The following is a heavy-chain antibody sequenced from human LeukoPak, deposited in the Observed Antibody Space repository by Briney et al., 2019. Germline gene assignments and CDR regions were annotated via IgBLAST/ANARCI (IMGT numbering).Heavy chain of an antibody. CDR3: AMGPYGSGSSMDY. J-gene: IGHJ4*02. Sequence: SVKVSCKASGGTFSSYAISWVRQAPGQGLEWMGGITPIFGTANYAQKFQGRVTITTDESTSTAYMELSSLRSEDTAVYYCAMGPYGSGSSMDYWGQGTLVTVSS. CDR2: ITPIFGTA. D-gene: IGHD3-10*01. V-gene: IGHV1-69*05. CDR1: GGTFSSYA.